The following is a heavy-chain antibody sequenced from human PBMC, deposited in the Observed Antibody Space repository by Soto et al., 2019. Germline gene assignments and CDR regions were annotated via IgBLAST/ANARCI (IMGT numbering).Heavy chain of an antibody. Sequence: GGSLRLSCAASGFTFDDYAMHWVRQAPGKGLEWVSGISWNSGSIGYADSVKGRFTISRDNAKNSLYLQMNSLRAEDTALYYCAKGTLLDYWGQGTLVTVSS. J-gene: IGHJ4*02. CDR3: AKGTLLDY. CDR2: ISWNSGSI. D-gene: IGHD2-15*01. V-gene: IGHV3-9*01. CDR1: GFTFDDYA.